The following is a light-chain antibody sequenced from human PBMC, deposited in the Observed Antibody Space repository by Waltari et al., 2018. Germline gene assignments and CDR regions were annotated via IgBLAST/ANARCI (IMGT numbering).Light chain of an antibody. J-gene: IGKJ4*02. V-gene: IGKV3-15*01. Sequence: EIVMTQSPATLSVSPGERATLSCRASQSVSSNLAWYQQKPGQAPRHLIYGASTRATGIPARFSGSGSGTEFTLTISSLQSEDFAVYYCQQYNNWFWAFGGGTKVEIK. CDR3: QQYNNWFWA. CDR1: QSVSSN. CDR2: GAS.